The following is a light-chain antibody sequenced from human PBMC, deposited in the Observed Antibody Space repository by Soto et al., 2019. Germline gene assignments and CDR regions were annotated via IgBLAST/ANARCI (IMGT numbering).Light chain of an antibody. V-gene: IGKV3-15*01. CDR3: QQYNNWPTT. CDR2: GAS. Sequence: EIFITESXATVSXXPXXXXTLXXRASQSVSSNLAWYQQKPGQAPRLLIYGASTRATGIPARFSGSGSGTEFTLTISSLQSEDFAVYYCQQYNNWPTTFGQGTKVDIK. CDR1: QSVSSN. J-gene: IGKJ1*01.